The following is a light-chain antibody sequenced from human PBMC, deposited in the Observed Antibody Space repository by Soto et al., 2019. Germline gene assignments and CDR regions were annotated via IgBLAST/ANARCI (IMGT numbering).Light chain of an antibody. CDR2: DAS. CDR1: QSVGTY. V-gene: IGKV3-11*01. J-gene: IGKJ3*01. Sequence: EIVLTQSPATLSLSPGERAILSCRASQSVGTYLAWYQQKPGQAPRLLIYDASNRATGIPARFGGSGSGTDFTLTINSLEPEDFAVYYCQQRSKWPGPFGPGTKVHL. CDR3: QQRSKWPGP.